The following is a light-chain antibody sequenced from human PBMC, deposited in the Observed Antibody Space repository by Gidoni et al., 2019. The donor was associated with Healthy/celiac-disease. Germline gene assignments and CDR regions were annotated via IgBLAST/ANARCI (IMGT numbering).Light chain of an antibody. CDR3: MQALQTPWT. V-gene: IGKV2-28*01. CDR2: LGS. CDR1: QSLLHSNGYNY. Sequence: DIVMTQSPLSLPVTPGEPASISCRSSQSLLHSNGYNYLDWYLQQPGQSPQLLIYLGSNRASGGPDRFSGSGSGTDFTLKISRVEAEYVGVYYCMQALQTPWTFXXXTKVEIK. J-gene: IGKJ1*01.